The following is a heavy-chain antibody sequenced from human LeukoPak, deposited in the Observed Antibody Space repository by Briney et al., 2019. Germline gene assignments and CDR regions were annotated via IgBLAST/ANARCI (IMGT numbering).Heavy chain of an antibody. D-gene: IGHD2-15*01. J-gene: IGHJ4*02. Sequence: WASVKVSCTASGYTFTSYGISWVRQAPGQGLEWMGWISAYNGNTNYAQKLQGRVTMTTDTSTSTAYMELRSLRSDDTAVYYCARDYCGSGGSCYSGVDYWGQGTLVTVSS. CDR1: GYTFTSYG. V-gene: IGHV1-18*01. CDR2: ISAYNGNT. CDR3: ARDYCGSGGSCYSGVDY.